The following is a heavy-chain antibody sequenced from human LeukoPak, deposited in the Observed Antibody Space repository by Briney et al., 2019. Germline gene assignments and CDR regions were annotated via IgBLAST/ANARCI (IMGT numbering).Heavy chain of an antibody. D-gene: IGHD6-6*01. Sequence: SETLSLTCTVSGGSISSGSYYWGWIRQPPGKGLEWIGSIYYSGSTYYNPSLKSRVTISVDTSKNQFSLKLSSVTAADTAVYYCARQSGSSSGLDYWGQGTLVTVSS. J-gene: IGHJ4*02. CDR1: GGSISSGSYY. V-gene: IGHV4-39*01. CDR2: IYYSGST. CDR3: ARQSGSSSGLDY.